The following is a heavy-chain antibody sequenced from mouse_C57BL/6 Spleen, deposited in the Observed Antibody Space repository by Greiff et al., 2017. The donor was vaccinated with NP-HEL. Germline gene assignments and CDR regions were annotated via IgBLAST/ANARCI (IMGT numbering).Heavy chain of an antibody. CDR1: GFTFSSYA. CDR2: ISSGGDYI. V-gene: IGHV5-9-1*02. CDR3: TRDLLAYDRAMDY. D-gene: IGHD6-5*01. Sequence: EVKLVESGEGLVKPGGSLKLSCAASGFTFSSYAMSWVRQTPEKRLEWVAYISSGGDYIYYADTVKGRFTISRDNARNTLYLQMSSLKSEDTAMYYSTRDLLAYDRAMDYWGQGTSVTVSS. J-gene: IGHJ4*01.